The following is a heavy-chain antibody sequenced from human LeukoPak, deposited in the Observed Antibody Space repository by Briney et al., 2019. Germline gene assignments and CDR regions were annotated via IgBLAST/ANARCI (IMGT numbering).Heavy chain of an antibody. CDR2: INPGDSET. CDR3: ASVGYDTSGYDAFDI. Sequence: GESLKISCKTLAYSFTSYWIGWVRQMPGKGPEWIGSINPGDSETRYNPSFQGHVAISADTSISTAYLQWTSLQDSDTAINYCASVGYDTSGYDAFDIWGQGTRVTVSS. J-gene: IGHJ3*02. D-gene: IGHD3-22*01. V-gene: IGHV5-51*01. CDR1: AYSFTSYW.